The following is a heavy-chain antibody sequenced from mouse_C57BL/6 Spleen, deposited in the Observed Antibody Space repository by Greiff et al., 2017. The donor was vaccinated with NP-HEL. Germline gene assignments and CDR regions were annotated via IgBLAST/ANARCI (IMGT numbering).Heavy chain of an antibody. J-gene: IGHJ1*03. V-gene: IGHV1-85*01. CDR2: IYPRDGST. CDR3: ARCNWDWYFDV. Sequence: QVQLKESGPELVKPGASVKLSCKASGYTFTSYDINWVKQRPGQGLEWIGWIYPRDGSTKYNEKFKGKATLTVDTSSSTAYMELHSLTSEDSAVYFCARCNWDWYFDVWGTGTTVTVSS. D-gene: IGHD4-1*01. CDR1: GYTFTSYD.